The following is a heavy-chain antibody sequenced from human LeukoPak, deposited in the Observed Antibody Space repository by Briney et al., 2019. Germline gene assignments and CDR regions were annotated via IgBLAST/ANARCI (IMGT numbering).Heavy chain of an antibody. D-gene: IGHD6-19*01. J-gene: IGHJ6*02. CDR3: ARAPSFSGWYVGYYYGMDV. CDR1: GFTFSSYS. V-gene: IGHV3-21*01. Sequence: PGGSLRLSCAASGFTFSSYSMNWVRQAPGKGLEWVSSISSSSSYIYYAGSVKGRFTISRDNAKNSLYLQMNSLRAEDTAVYYCARAPSFSGWYVGYYYGMDVWGQGTTVTVSS. CDR2: ISSSSSYI.